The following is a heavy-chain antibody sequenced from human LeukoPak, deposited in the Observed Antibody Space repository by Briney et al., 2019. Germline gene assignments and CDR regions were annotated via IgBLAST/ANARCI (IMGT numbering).Heavy chain of an antibody. CDR3: ARVGDMEAFDI. V-gene: IGHV3-33*01. CDR2: MCYDGRNK. J-gene: IGHJ3*02. Sequence: GGSLRLSCAASGFTLSSFGMVWVLQAPGKGLEGVTLMCYDGRNKYYADSVRGRFTIYRENSKKKVYIQMNSLRGEDTAVYYCARVGDMEAFDIWGQGTRVTVSS. D-gene: IGHD3-16*01. CDR1: GFTLSSFG.